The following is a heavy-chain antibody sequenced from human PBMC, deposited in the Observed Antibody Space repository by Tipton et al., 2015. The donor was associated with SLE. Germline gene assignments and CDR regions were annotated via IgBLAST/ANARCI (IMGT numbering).Heavy chain of an antibody. J-gene: IGHJ4*02. CDR3: AREVGGYSYGFDY. CDR2: IYSGGST. CDR1: EFTVSNKY. V-gene: IGHV3-53*01. D-gene: IGHD5-18*01. Sequence: GSLRLSCAASEFTVSNKYMNWVRQAPGKGLEWVSVIYSGGSTYYADSVKGRFTISRDNSKNTVYLQMNSLRAEDTAVYYCAREVGGYSYGFDYWGRGTLVTVSS.